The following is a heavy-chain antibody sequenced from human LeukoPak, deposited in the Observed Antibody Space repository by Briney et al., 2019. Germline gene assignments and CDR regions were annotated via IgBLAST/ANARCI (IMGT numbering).Heavy chain of an antibody. CDR1: GFTFTTYW. CDR2: IKQDGSAK. CDR3: ARSYGGWFDP. J-gene: IGHJ5*02. D-gene: IGHD3-10*01. V-gene: IGHV3-7*01. Sequence: GGSLRLSCAASGFTFTTYWMSWVRQAPGKGLEWVANIKQDGSAKYYVDSVRGRFTISRDNADNSVYLQMNSLRAEDTAVYYCARSYGGWFDPWGQGTQVTVSS.